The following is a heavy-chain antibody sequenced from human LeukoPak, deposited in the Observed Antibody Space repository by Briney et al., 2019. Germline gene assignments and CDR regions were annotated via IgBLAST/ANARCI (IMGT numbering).Heavy chain of an antibody. CDR2: INHSGST. CDR3: ATRPYSWSGYYDY. V-gene: IGHV4-34*01. Sequence: SETLSLTCAVYGGSFSGYYWSWIRQPPGKGLEWIGEINHSGSTNYNPSLKSRVTISVDTSKNQFSLKLSSVTAADTAVYYCATRPYSWSGYYDYWGQGTLVTVSS. CDR1: GGSFSGYY. J-gene: IGHJ4*02. D-gene: IGHD3-3*01.